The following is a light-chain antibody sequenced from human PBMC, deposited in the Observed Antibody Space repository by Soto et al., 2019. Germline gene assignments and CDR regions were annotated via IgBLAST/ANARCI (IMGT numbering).Light chain of an antibody. Sequence: DIQMTQSPSSLSASVGDRVTIACRASQSIGSYLNWYQRKPGKAPKLLMFATSYLQGGVPSRFSGSGSSTDFTLTINGLQPEDFATYYCQQSFSFPRTFGQRTKVDIK. CDR2: ATS. V-gene: IGKV1-39*01. J-gene: IGKJ1*01. CDR3: QQSFSFPRT. CDR1: QSIGSY.